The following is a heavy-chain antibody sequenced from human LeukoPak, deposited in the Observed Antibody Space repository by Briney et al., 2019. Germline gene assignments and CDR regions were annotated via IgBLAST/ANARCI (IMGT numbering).Heavy chain of an antibody. J-gene: IGHJ4*02. CDR1: GFTFTRHS. CDR3: ARDRGNSIVGSDFDS. CDR2: IGIWGSTI. Sequence: GGSLRLSCAASGFTFTRHSMNWVRQAPGKGLEWVSFIGIWGSTIYYADSVKGRFTISRDNAKNSVYLQMNSLRAEDTAVYYCARDRGNSIVGSDFDSWGQGTLVTVSS. D-gene: IGHD1-26*01. V-gene: IGHV3-48*01.